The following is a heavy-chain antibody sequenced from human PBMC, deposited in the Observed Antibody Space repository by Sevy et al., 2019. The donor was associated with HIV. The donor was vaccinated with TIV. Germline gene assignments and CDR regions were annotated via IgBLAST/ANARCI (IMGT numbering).Heavy chain of an antibody. CDR1: GFTFTYYT. D-gene: IGHD2-15*01. CDR2: INPGNGNT. V-gene: IGHV1-3*01. CDR3: APSPGGTKHFNP. J-gene: IGHJ5*02. Sequence: ASVKVSCKASGFTFTYYTVHWVRQAPGQGLAWMGWINPGNGNTRYSQKFQGRVTITTDTSATTTYMALSSLRPEDTAVYYCAPSPGGTKHFNPWGQGTRVTVSS.